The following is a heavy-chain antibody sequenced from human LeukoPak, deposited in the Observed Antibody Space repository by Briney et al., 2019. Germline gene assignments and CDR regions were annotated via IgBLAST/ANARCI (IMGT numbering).Heavy chain of an antibody. CDR2: ISAYNGNT. V-gene: IGHV1-18*01. D-gene: IGHD3-22*01. Sequence: ASVKVSCKASGYTFTSYGISWVRQAPGQGLELMGWISAYNGNTNYAQKLQGRVTMTTDTSTSTAYMELRSLRSDDTAVYYCARVGDDSSGYYYYYYYYYMDVWGKGTTVTVSS. CDR1: GYTFTSYG. J-gene: IGHJ6*03. CDR3: ARVGDDSSGYYYYYYYYYMDV.